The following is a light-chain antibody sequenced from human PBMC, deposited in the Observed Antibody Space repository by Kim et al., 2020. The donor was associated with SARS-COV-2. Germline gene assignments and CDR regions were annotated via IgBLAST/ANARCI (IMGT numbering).Light chain of an antibody. Sequence: SASVGDRVTIFCRASRSLTNWLAWYQQKPGRAPKLLIYKTSTLESGVPSRFSGSGFGTQFSLTISSLQPDDFGTYYCQQYTSLWTFGPGTKVDIK. J-gene: IGKJ1*01. V-gene: IGKV1-5*03. CDR1: RSLTNW. CDR3: QQYTSLWT. CDR2: KTS.